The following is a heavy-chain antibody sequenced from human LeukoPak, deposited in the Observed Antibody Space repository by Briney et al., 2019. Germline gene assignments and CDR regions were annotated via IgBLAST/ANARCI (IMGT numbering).Heavy chain of an antibody. V-gene: IGHV1-2*02. CDR3: ARGSSRTYNLFDP. J-gene: IGHJ5*02. Sequence: ASVKVSCKASGYTFTGYYMHWVRQAPGQGLEWMGWINPNSGGTNYAQKFQGRVTMTRDTSISTAYMELSRLRSDDTAVYYCARGSSRTYNLFDPWGQGTLVTVSS. CDR1: GYTFTGYY. D-gene: IGHD6-13*01. CDR2: INPNSGGT.